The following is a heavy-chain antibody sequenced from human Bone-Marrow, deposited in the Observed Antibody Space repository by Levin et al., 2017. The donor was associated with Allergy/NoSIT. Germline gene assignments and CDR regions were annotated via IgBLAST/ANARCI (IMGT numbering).Heavy chain of an antibody. V-gene: IGHV2-70*04. J-gene: IGHJ4*02. CDR2: IDWDDDK. Sequence: SGPTLVKPTQTLTLTCTFSGFSLTTTGMRVSWIRQPPGKALEWLARIDWDDDKFYTISLKTRLTISKDTSKNQVVLTLTNMYPVDTATYYCARMSVSPTFYFDYWGQGTLVTVSS. CDR1: GFSLTTTGMR. CDR3: ARMSVSPTFYFDY.